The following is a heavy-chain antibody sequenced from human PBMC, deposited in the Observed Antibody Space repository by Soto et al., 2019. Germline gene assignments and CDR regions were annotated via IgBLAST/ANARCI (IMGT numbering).Heavy chain of an antibody. V-gene: IGHV3-23*01. Sequence: EVQLLESGGGLVQPGGSLRLSCAASGFTFNNYAMTWVRQAPGKGLEWVSAISGGGDTTSYADSVKGRFTVSRDGSKNTLYLPMSSLRAEDPALYYCAKGRGGSGSLTPRVDFWGQGTLVTVSS. J-gene: IGHJ4*02. CDR2: ISGGGDTT. CDR1: GFTFNNYA. CDR3: AKGRGGSGSLTPRVDF. D-gene: IGHD3-10*01.